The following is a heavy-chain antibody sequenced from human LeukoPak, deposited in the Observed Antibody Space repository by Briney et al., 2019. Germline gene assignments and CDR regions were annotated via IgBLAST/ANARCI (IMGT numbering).Heavy chain of an antibody. CDR3: AGQKDPRPIDY. CDR1: GYTFIAYY. V-gene: IGHV1-2*02. CDR2: INPSSGGT. J-gene: IGHJ4*02. Sequence: GASVKVSCRASGYTFIAYYMHWVRQAPGQGLEWMGWINPSSGGTNYAQKFQGRVTMTRDTSISTAYMELSELRSDGTAVYYCAGQKDPRPIDYWGQGTLITVSS.